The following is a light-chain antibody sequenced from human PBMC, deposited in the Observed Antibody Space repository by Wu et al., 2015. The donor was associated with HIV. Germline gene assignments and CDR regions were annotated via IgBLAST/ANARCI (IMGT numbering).Light chain of an antibody. CDR2: GTS. CDR3: QQYSSSPPLFT. Sequence: DIVLTQSPATLSLSPGERATLSCRASQSVSTSLVWYQQKPGQAPRLLIYGTSGRATGIPDRFSGSGSGTDFTLTISRLESEDFAVYYCQQYSSSPPLFTFGQGTKLEIK. CDR1: QSVSTS. J-gene: IGKJ2*01. V-gene: IGKV3-20*01.